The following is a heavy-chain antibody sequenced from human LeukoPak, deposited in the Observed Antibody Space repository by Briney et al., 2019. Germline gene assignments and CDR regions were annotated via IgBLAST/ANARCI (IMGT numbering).Heavy chain of an antibody. J-gene: IGHJ4*02. V-gene: IGHV1-3*01. D-gene: IGHD4-17*01. CDR3: ACSVTTQFQGDY. CDR1: GFTFSSYA. Sequence: GGSLRLSCAASGFTFSSYAMHWVRQAPRQRLEWMGWINAGNGNTKYSQKFQGRVTITRDTSASTAYMELSSLRSEDTAVYYCACSVTTQFQGDYWGQGTLVTVSS. CDR2: INAGNGNT.